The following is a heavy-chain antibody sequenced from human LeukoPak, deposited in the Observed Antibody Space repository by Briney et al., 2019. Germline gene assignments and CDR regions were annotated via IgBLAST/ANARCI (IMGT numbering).Heavy chain of an antibody. D-gene: IGHD6-13*01. CDR2: MYPGDSDT. CDR3: ARPPFGSNWYSTGYFDY. CDR1: GYSFSTYW. J-gene: IGHJ4*02. V-gene: IGHV5-51*01. Sequence: GESLKISFKGSGYSFSTYWIGWVRQMPGKGLEWMGIMYPGDSDTRYNPSFQGQVTISADKSISTAYLQWSSLKASDTAMYYCARPPFGSNWYSTGYFDYWGQGTLVTVSS.